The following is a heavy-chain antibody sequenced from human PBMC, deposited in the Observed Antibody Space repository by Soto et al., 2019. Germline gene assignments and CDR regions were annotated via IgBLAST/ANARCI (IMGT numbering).Heavy chain of an antibody. CDR1: GFTFSSYA. J-gene: IGHJ3*02. CDR2: ISGSGGST. V-gene: IGHV3-23*01. D-gene: IGHD3-10*01. Sequence: GGSLRLSCAASGFTFSSYAMSWVRQAPGKGLEWVSAISGSGGSTYYADSVKGRFTISRDNSKNTLYLQMNSLRAEDKAVYYCAKPLGSSITMVRGVIRSHAFDIWGQGTMVTVSS. CDR3: AKPLGSSITMVRGVIRSHAFDI.